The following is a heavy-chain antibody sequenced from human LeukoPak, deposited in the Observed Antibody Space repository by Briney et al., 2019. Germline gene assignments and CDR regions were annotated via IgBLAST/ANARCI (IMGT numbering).Heavy chain of an antibody. Sequence: GRSLRLSCAASGFTFSDYYMSWIRQAPGKGLEWVSYISSSGSTIYYADSVKGRFTISRDNAKNSLYLQMNSLRAEDTAVYYCAREYSSGWYAGGNWFDPWGQGTLVTVSS. CDR1: GFTFSDYY. CDR3: AREYSSGWYAGGNWFDP. D-gene: IGHD6-19*01. V-gene: IGHV3-11*01. CDR2: ISSSGSTI. J-gene: IGHJ5*02.